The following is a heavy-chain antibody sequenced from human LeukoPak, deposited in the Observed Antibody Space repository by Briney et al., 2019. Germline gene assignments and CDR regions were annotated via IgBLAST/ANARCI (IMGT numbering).Heavy chain of an antibody. V-gene: IGHV3-23*01. J-gene: IGHJ4*02. CDR3: AKRLGDPRAFDY. D-gene: IGHD2-21*02. CDR2: ISGSSGTI. CDR1: GFTFSNYA. Sequence: PGGSLRLSCAASGFTFSNYAMNWVRQAPGKGLEWVSGISGSSGTINYVAPVKGRFTISRDNSRNTLYLQMNSLRADDTAVYYCAKRLGDPRAFDYWGQGTLVTVSS.